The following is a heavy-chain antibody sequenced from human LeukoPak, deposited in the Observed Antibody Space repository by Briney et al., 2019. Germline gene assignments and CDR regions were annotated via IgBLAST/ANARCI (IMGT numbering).Heavy chain of an antibody. J-gene: IGHJ4*02. D-gene: IGHD3-22*01. CDR2: IYYSGST. CDR1: GGSISSGGYY. V-gene: IGHV4-31*03. Sequence: SQTLSLTCTVSGGSISSGGYYWSWIRQHPGKGLEWIGYIYYSGSTYYNPSLKSRVTISVDTSKNQFSLKLSPVTAADTAVYYCARGRSGYTTDWGQGTLVTVSS. CDR3: ARGRSGYTTD.